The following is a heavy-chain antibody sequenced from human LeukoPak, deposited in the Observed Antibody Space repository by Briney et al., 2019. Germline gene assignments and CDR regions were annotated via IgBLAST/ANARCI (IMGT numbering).Heavy chain of an antibody. CDR2: IYTSGTI. CDR3: ARVPTVTFFDY. D-gene: IGHD4-17*01. Sequence: SETLSLTCTVSGGSISSYYWSWIRQPAGPALEWIGRIYTSGTITYNPSLKSRVTMSVDTSKNQFSLKLSSVTAADTAVYYCARVPTVTFFDYWGQGTLVTVSS. CDR1: GGSISSYY. V-gene: IGHV4-4*07. J-gene: IGHJ4*02.